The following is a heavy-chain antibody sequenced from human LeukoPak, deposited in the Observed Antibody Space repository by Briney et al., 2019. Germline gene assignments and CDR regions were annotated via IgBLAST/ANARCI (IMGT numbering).Heavy chain of an antibody. CDR3: TTIYSGSVDY. V-gene: IGHV3-66*01. Sequence: GGSLRLSCAASGSSGTTNYMSWVRQAPGKGLEFVSIVYGGDTTVYADSVKGRFTISRDNAKNTLFLQMNSLRAEDTAVYYCTTIYSGSVDYWGQGTLVTVSS. J-gene: IGHJ4*02. CDR2: VYGGDTT. D-gene: IGHD5-12*01. CDR1: GSSGTTNY.